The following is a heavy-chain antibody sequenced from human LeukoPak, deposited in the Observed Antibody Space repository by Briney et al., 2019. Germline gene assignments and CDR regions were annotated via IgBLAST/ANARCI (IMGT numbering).Heavy chain of an antibody. CDR1: GGSITSYY. D-gene: IGHD6-19*01. Sequence: PSETLSLTCTVPGGSITSYYWSWIRQPPGKGLGWIGYIHYSGSTSYNPSLKSRVTISVDTSKNQFSLKLSSLTAADTAVYYCARGTYSSAWYAYWGQGTLVTVSS. J-gene: IGHJ4*02. CDR3: ARGTYSSAWYAY. CDR2: IHYSGST. V-gene: IGHV4-59*01.